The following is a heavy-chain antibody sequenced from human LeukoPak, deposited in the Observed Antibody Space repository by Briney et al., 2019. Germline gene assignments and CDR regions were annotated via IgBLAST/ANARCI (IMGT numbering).Heavy chain of an antibody. D-gene: IGHD1-26*01. V-gene: IGHV3-23*01. Sequence: GGSLRLSCAASGFTFSSYAMSWVRQAPGKGLEWVSAISGSGGSTYYADSVKGRFTISRDNSKNTLYLQMNSLRAEDTAVYYCANSPYSGSHHFDYWGQGTLVTVSS. CDR2: ISGSGGST. J-gene: IGHJ4*02. CDR1: GFTFSSYA. CDR3: ANSPYSGSHHFDY.